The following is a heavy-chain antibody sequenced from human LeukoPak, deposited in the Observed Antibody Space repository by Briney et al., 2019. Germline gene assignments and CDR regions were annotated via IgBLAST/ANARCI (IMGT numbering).Heavy chain of an antibody. J-gene: IGHJ4*02. CDR1: GGSISSYY. CDR2: IYYSGST. V-gene: IGHV4-59*08. D-gene: IGHD3-9*01. CDR3: ARSASSAYYDILTGYFLV. Sequence: PSETLSLTYTVSGGSISSYYWSWIRQPPGKGLEWVGYIYYSGSTNYNPSLKSRVTISVDTSKNQFSLKLSSVTAADTAVYYCARSASSAYYDILTGYFLVWGQGTLVTVSS.